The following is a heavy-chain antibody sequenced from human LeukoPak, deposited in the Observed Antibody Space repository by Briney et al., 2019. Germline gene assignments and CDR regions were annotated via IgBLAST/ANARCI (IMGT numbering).Heavy chain of an antibody. Sequence: QPGRSLRLSCTASGFTFGDYAMSWVRQAPGKGLEWVGFIRNKAYGGTTEYAASVKGRFTISRDDSKSIAYLQMNSLKTEDTAVYYCTRGPSSGWCYFDYWGQGTLVTVSS. CDR2: IRNKAYGGTT. CDR3: TRGPSSGWCYFDY. V-gene: IGHV3-49*04. CDR1: GFTFGDYA. J-gene: IGHJ4*02. D-gene: IGHD6-19*01.